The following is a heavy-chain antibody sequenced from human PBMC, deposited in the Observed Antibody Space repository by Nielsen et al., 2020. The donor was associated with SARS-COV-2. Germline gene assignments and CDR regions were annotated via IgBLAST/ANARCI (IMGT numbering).Heavy chain of an antibody. CDR2: INVGNGNT. J-gene: IGHJ6*02. D-gene: IGHD1-26*01. CDR3: ARERSREYGIDV. Sequence: ASVKVSCKASGYTFSGHAMNWVRQAPGQRLEWMGWINVGNGNTKYSQKFQGRVTFTRDTSASTAYMELSSLRFEDTAVYYCARERSREYGIDVWGQGTTVTVSS. V-gene: IGHV1-3*01. CDR1: GYTFSGHA.